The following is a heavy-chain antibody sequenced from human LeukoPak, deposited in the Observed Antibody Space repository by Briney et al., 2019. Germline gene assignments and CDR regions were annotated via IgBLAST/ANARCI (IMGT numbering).Heavy chain of an antibody. CDR3: ARDTPTKFWSGPVWWGMDV. Sequence: ASVRVSCKASGYTFTSYGISWVRQAPGQGLEWMGWISAYNGNTNYAQNLQGRVTMTTDTSTNTAYMELRSLRSDDTAVYYCARDTPTKFWSGPVWWGMDVWGQGTTVTVSS. D-gene: IGHD3-3*01. CDR2: ISAYNGNT. CDR1: GYTFTSYG. J-gene: IGHJ6*02. V-gene: IGHV1-18*01.